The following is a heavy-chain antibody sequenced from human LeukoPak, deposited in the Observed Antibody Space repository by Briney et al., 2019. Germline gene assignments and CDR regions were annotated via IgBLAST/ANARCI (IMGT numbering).Heavy chain of an antibody. J-gene: IGHJ4*02. V-gene: IGHV4-38-2*02. D-gene: IGHD3-16*02. CDR2: IYHSGST. CDR1: GYSISSGYY. CDR3: LRAWGSYRANFDY. Sequence: SETLSLTCTVSGYSISSGYYWGWIRQPPGKGLEWIGSIYHSGSTYCNPSLKSRVTISVDTSKKQFSLKLTSVTAADTAVYYCLRAWGSYRANFDYWGQGTLVTVSS.